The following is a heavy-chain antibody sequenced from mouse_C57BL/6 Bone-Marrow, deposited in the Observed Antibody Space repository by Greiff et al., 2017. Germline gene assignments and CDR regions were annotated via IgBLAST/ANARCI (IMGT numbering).Heavy chain of an antibody. CDR3: ARKDYGYVPYAMDY. CDR2: IWPGGGT. CDR1: GFSLTSYA. V-gene: IGHV2-9-1*01. Sequence: VQLQESGPGLVAPSQSLSITCTVSGFSLTSYAISWVRQPPGKGLEWLGVIWPGGGTNYNSALNSRLSISKDNSKSQVFLKMNSLQTDDTARYYCARKDYGYVPYAMDYWGQGTSVTVSS. D-gene: IGHD2-2*01. J-gene: IGHJ4*01.